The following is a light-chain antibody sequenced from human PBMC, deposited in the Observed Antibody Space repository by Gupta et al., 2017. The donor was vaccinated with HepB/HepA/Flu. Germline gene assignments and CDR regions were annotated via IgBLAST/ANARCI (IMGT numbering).Light chain of an antibody. CDR2: KAS. J-gene: IGKJ1*01. Sequence: DIQMTQSPSTLSASVGDKVTITCRASQSISGWLAWYQQKPGKAPKLLIYKASRGESGVPYRFSGSGYGTEFTLTSSSRQPDDFANYYGQHDNTYWTFGQGTKLEIK. V-gene: IGKV1-5*03. CDR1: QSISGW. CDR3: QHDNTYWT.